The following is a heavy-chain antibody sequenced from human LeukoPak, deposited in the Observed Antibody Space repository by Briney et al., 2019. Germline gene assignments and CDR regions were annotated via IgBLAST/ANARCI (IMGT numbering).Heavy chain of an antibody. Sequence: PGGSLRLSCAASGFMFSDYYMSWIRQAPGKGLEWVSFISSSSSYTNYSDSVTGRFTISRDNAKNSLYLQMNRLRVEDTAVYYCARDRFGYGMGAGGFEDWGQGTLVTVSS. J-gene: IGHJ4*02. D-gene: IGHD3-10*01. CDR3: ARDRFGYGMGAGGFED. V-gene: IGHV3-11*06. CDR2: ISSSSSYT. CDR1: GFMFSDYY.